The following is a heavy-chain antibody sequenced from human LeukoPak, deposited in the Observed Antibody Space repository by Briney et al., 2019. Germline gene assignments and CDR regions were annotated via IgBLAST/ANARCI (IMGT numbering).Heavy chain of an antibody. CDR2: SNSDGSTT. Sequence: GGSLRLSCAASGFTFSSYWMHWVRQAPGKGLVWVSRSNSDGSTTNYADSVKGRSTISRDNAKNMLYLQMNSLRAEDTAVYYCARGPTIRDYDFWTMDVWGKGTTVTVSS. D-gene: IGHD3-3*01. CDR1: GFTFSSYW. V-gene: IGHV3-74*01. CDR3: ARGPTIRDYDFWTMDV. J-gene: IGHJ6*04.